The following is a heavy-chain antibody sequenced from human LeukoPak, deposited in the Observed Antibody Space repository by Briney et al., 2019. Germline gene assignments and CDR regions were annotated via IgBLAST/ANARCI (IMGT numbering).Heavy chain of an antibody. J-gene: IGHJ4*02. V-gene: IGHV3-74*01. CDR3: ASLDY. CDR2: INSDGSST. Sequence: GGALILSCASSGFTFSIYRLHGVRQATGSGLVWVSSINSDGSSTSYADSVKSRFTISRDNAKNTLYLQMNTLRGEDTAVYYCASLDYWGQGTPVTVSS. CDR1: GFTFSIYR.